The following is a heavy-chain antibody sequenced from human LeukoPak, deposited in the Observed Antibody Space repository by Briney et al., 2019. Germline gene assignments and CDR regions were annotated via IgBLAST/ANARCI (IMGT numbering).Heavy chain of an antibody. V-gene: IGHV3-9*01. CDR3: AKDVAYNRGAFDV. J-gene: IGHJ3*01. D-gene: IGHD1-14*01. Sequence: AGGSPRLSCAASGFTLDDYAMHWVRQAPGKGLEWVSGVSWNSGTIDYADSVKGRFTISRDNAKNSLYLQMNSLRAEDTALYYCAKDVAYNRGAFDVWGQGTMVTVSS. CDR2: VSWNSGTI. CDR1: GFTLDDYA.